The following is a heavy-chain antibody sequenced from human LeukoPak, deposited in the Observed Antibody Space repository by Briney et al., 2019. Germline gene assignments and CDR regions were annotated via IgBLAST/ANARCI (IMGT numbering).Heavy chain of an antibody. Sequence: PSETLSLTCTVSGGSISSYYWSWIRQPAGKGLEWIGRIYTSGSTNYNPSLKSRVTMSVDTSKNQFSLKLSSVTAADTAVYYCARDYYGSGSYELGNYYYYYMDVWGKGTTVTVSS. D-gene: IGHD3-10*01. CDR3: ARDYYGSGSYELGNYYYYYMDV. CDR1: GGSISSYY. J-gene: IGHJ6*03. CDR2: IYTSGST. V-gene: IGHV4-4*07.